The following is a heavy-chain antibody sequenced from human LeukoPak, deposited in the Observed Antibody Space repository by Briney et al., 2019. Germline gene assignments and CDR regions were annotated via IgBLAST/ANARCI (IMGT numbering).Heavy chain of an antibody. CDR3: AKEGVIRGVIDY. CDR2: IYTSGST. D-gene: IGHD3-10*01. Sequence: SETLSLTCNVSGASISPYYWSWIRQPAGKGLEWIGHIYTSGSTNYNPSLKSRVTMSLDTSKSQFSLKLNSVTAADTAIYYCAKEGVIRGVIDYWGQGALVTVYS. CDR1: GASISPYY. J-gene: IGHJ4*02. V-gene: IGHV4-4*07.